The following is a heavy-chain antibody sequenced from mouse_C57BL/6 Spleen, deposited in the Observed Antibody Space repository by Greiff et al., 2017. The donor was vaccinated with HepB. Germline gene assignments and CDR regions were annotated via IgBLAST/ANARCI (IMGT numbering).Heavy chain of an antibody. Sequence: VMLVESGPGLVQPSQSLSITCTVSGFSLTSYGVHWVRQSPGKGLEWLGVIWSGGSTDYNAAFISRLSISKDNSKSQVFFKMNSLQADDTAIYYCASYGYDGSGAYWGQGTLVTVSA. J-gene: IGHJ3*01. CDR3: ASYGYDGSGAY. CDR1: GFSLTSYG. D-gene: IGHD2-2*01. V-gene: IGHV2-2*01. CDR2: IWSGGST.